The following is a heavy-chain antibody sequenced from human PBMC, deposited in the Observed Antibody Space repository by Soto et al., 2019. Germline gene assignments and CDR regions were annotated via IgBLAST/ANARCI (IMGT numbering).Heavy chain of an antibody. CDR2: IYYSGIT. Sequence: QVQLQESGPGLVKPSETLSLTCTVSGGSISRYYWSWIRQPPGKGLEWIGYIYYSGITNYNPSLKSRVTISVDTSKNQFSLKLSSVTAADTAVYYCARQGIAASDYWGQGTLVTVSS. D-gene: IGHD6-13*01. J-gene: IGHJ4*02. V-gene: IGHV4-59*01. CDR3: ARQGIAASDY. CDR1: GGSISRYY.